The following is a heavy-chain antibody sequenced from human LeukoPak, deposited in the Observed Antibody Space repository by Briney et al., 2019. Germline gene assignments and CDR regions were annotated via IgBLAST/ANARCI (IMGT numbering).Heavy chain of an antibody. D-gene: IGHD3-10*01. CDR2: IYPGDSDT. CDR1: GYSFTSYW. V-gene: IGHV5-51*01. J-gene: IGHJ4*02. Sequence: GESLKISCKGSGYSFTSYWIGRVRQMPGKGLEWMGIIYPGDSDTRYSPSFQGQVTISADKSISTAYLQWSSLKASDTAMYYCARTYYYGSGSYYNYFDYWGQGTLVTVSS. CDR3: ARTYYYGSGSYYNYFDY.